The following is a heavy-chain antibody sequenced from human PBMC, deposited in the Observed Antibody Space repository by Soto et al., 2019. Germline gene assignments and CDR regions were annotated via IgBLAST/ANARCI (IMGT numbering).Heavy chain of an antibody. Sequence: LRLSCAASGFTFSSYDMHWVRQATGKGLEWVSAIGTAGDTYYPGSVKGRFTISRENAKNSLYLQMNSLRAGDTAVYYCARAAPYDFWSGYYYYGMDVWGQGTTVTVSS. J-gene: IGHJ6*02. D-gene: IGHD3-3*01. CDR3: ARAAPYDFWSGYYYYGMDV. CDR2: IGTAGDT. V-gene: IGHV3-13*01. CDR1: GFTFSSYD.